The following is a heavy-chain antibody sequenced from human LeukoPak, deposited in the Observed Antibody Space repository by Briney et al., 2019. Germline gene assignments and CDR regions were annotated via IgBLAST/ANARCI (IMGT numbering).Heavy chain of an antibody. CDR2: ISSSSSTI. Sequence: GGSLRLSCAASGFTFSSYSMNWVRQAPGKGLEWISYISSSSSTIYYADSVKGRFTIARDNAKNSVYLQMNSLRAEDTAVYHCARGRYSGDDYYLDYWGQGTLVIVSS. D-gene: IGHD5-12*01. CDR1: GFTFSSYS. V-gene: IGHV3-48*04. J-gene: IGHJ4*02. CDR3: ARGRYSGDDYYLDY.